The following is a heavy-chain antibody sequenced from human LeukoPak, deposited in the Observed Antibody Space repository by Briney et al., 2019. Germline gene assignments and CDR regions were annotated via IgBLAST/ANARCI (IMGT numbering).Heavy chain of an antibody. CDR2: IIPVLGVS. CDR3: TREGVYAPDGSGYHRDAFDI. Sequence: SVKVSCKASGGSFGNYVVTWVRQAPGQGLEWMGRIIPVLGVSNFAQKFQGRVTITADKSTNTAHMELSRLESGDTAVYYCTREGVYAPDGSGYHRDAFDIWGQGTVVIVSS. J-gene: IGHJ3*02. V-gene: IGHV1-69*04. CDR1: GGSFGNYV. D-gene: IGHD3-22*01.